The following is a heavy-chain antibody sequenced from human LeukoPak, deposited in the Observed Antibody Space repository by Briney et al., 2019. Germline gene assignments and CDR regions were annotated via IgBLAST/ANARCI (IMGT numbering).Heavy chain of an antibody. CDR3: ARAPLRTGYLVYY. V-gene: IGHV3-74*01. Sequence: GGSLRLSCAASGFTFSSYWMHWVRQAPGKGLVWVSCINSDGSSTSYADSVKGRFTISRDNAKNTLFLQMNSLRAEDTAVYYCARAPLRTGYLVYYWGQGTLVTVSS. CDR2: INSDGSST. D-gene: IGHD2-8*02. CDR1: GFTFSSYW. J-gene: IGHJ4*02.